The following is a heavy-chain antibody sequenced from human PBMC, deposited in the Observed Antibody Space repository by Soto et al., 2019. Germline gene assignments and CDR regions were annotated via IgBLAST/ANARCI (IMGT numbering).Heavy chain of an antibody. CDR1: GYSVYRYC. J-gene: IGHJ4*02. CDR2: ISADKGDT. Sequence: WASVKVSCKASGYSVYRYCISWVRQAPGQRPEWRGWISADKGDTRFSQKLQGRLTLTTDTSTNTAYMDLRSLSSDDTAVYDCARERSYYYEPSGYTFDYWGQGTQVTVSS. CDR3: ARERSYYYEPSGYTFDY. V-gene: IGHV1-18*01. D-gene: IGHD3-22*01.